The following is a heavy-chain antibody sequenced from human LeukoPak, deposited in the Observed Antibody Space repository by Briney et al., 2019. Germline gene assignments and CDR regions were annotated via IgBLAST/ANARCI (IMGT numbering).Heavy chain of an antibody. J-gene: IGHJ1*01. Sequence: GGSLRLSCAASGFTFSSYWMHWVRQPPGKGLVWVLRIKSDGKTDYADSVKGRFTISGDNAKNTVSLQMNSLRAEDTGVYYCARAPSEVGGYYPEYFRHWGQGTLVTVSS. CDR3: ARAPSEVGGYYPEYFRH. D-gene: IGHD3-22*01. CDR1: GFTFSSYW. CDR2: IKSDGKT. V-gene: IGHV3-74*01.